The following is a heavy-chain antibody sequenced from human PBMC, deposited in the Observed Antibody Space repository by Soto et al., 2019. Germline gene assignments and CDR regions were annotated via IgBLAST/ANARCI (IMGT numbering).Heavy chain of an antibody. CDR1: GYTFTNYD. J-gene: IGHJ4*02. CDR2: IKTSGGST. Sequence: QVQLVQSGAEVKKPGASVKISCKASGYTFTNYDMHWVRQAPGPGLKWMGIIKTSGGSTNSAQMFQGRVTMTRDTTTSTVYMELNSLKSEDTAVYYCTRGGYSSSSFDYWGQGTLVTVSS. D-gene: IGHD6-6*01. V-gene: IGHV1-46*03. CDR3: TRGGYSSSSFDY.